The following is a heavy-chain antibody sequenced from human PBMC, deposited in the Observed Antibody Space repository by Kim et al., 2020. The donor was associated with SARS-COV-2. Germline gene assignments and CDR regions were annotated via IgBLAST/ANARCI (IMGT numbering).Heavy chain of an antibody. CDR3: ARDSGWSGYYMDV. CDR2: IYYSGST. V-gene: IGHV4-59*12. J-gene: IGHJ6*03. D-gene: IGHD6-19*01. CDR1: GGSISSYY. Sequence: SETLSLTCTVSGGSISSYYWSWIRQPPGKGLEWIGYIYYSGSTNYNPSLKSRVTISVDTSKNQSSLKLSSVTAADTTVYYCARDSGWSGYYMDVWGKGTTVTVSS.